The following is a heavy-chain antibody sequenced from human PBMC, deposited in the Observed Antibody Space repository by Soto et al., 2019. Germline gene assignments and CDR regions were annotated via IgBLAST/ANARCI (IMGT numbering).Heavy chain of an antibody. CDR1: GYTFRHPG. V-gene: IGHV1-18*01. CDR3: ARGITLPTPLDY. Sequence: DSVKVSCKASGYTFRHPGFSWVRQAPGQGLEWMGWISAYNGNTNYAQKLQGRVTMTTDTSTSTAYMELRSLRSDDTAVYYCARGITLPTPLDYWGQGTLVT. CDR2: ISAYNGNT. D-gene: IGHD1-20*01. J-gene: IGHJ4*02.